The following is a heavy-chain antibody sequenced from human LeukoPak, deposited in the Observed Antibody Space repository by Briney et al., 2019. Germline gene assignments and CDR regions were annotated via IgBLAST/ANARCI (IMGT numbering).Heavy chain of an antibody. Sequence: GGSLRLSCAASGFTFSSYAMSWVRQAPGKGLEWVSAISGSGGSTYYADSVKGRFTISRDNSKNTLYLQMNSLRAEDTAVYYCAKVPINLGGYCSSTSCYTRLYYFDYWGQGTLVTVSS. V-gene: IGHV3-23*01. CDR3: AKVPINLGGYCSSTSCYTRLYYFDY. CDR1: GFTFSSYA. CDR2: ISGSGGST. D-gene: IGHD2-2*02. J-gene: IGHJ4*02.